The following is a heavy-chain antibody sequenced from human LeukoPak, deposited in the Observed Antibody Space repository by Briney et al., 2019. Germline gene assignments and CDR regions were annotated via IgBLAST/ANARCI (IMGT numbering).Heavy chain of an antibody. CDR2: INPSGGST. Sequence: ASVKVSCKASGYTFTSYYMHWVRQAPGQGLDWMGIINPSGGSTSYAQKFQGRVTMTRDTSTSTVYMELSSLRSEDTAVYYCARSIAVAGSAFVIWGQGTMVTVSS. D-gene: IGHD6-19*01. CDR3: ARSIAVAGSAFVI. J-gene: IGHJ3*02. CDR1: GYTFTSYY. V-gene: IGHV1-46*01.